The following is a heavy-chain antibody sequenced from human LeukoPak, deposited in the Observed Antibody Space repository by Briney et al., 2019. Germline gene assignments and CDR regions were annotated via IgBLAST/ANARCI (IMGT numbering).Heavy chain of an antibody. V-gene: IGHV3-23*01. CDR2: ISYDDDST. CDR3: ANDHWGGAFDI. D-gene: IGHD7-27*01. CDR1: EFNFINYG. Sequence: SGGSLRLSCAASEFNFINYGMTWVRQAPGKGLEWVSVISYDDDSTHYADSVKGRFVISRDNSKNTLYLQMNSLRVDDTAVYYCANDHWGGAFDIWGQGTRVTLSS. J-gene: IGHJ3*02.